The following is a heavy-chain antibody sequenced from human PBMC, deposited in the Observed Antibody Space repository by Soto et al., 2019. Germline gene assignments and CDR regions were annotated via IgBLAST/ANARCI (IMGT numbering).Heavy chain of an antibody. CDR3: ARDRAWLLPATSSYGMDV. D-gene: IGHD6-19*01. CDR2: IIPRSAKS. CDR1: GDTFSTYT. Sequence: SVKVSCKASGDTFSTYTITWMRQAPGRGLEWVGGIIPRSAKSNYAQKFQGRVTITADESTSTAYMELRSLRSDDTAVYYCARDRAWLLPATSSYGMDVWGQGTTVTVSS. V-gene: IGHV1-69*13. J-gene: IGHJ6*02.